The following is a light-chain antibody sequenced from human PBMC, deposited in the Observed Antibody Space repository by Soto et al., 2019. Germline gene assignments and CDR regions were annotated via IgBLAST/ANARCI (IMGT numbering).Light chain of an antibody. CDR2: DAS. V-gene: IGKV1-5*01. Sequence: LSTLSASVGDRVTITCRASQSISSWLAWYQQKPGKAPKLLIYDASSLESGVPSRFSGSGSGTEFTLTISSLQPEDFATYYCQQSYTTPITFGQGTRLEIK. CDR1: QSISSW. CDR3: QQSYTTPIT. J-gene: IGKJ5*01.